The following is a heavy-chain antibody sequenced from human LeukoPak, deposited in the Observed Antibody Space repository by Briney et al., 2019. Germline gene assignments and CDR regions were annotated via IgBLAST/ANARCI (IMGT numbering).Heavy chain of an antibody. J-gene: IGHJ4*02. CDR3: ANLPTWNAHYPIDY. Sequence: GGPLRLSCAACGFTFNNLAMSWVRPAPGKGLVGGSSLSSSADNTDHADSVKGQFTISRVNSTNPLYLEMNSLSAQGTGLYYCANLPTWNAHYPIDYWGQGTLVAVSS. V-gene: IGHV3-23*01. D-gene: IGHD1-1*01. CDR1: GFTFNNLA. CDR2: LSSSADNT.